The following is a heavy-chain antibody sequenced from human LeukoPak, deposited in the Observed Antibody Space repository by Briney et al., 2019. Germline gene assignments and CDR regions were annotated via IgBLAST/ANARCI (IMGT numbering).Heavy chain of an antibody. Sequence: GGSLRLSCAVSGFSVSSFGMSWVRQAPGKGLEWISAISVDGETTWYAVSVKGWFIISRDNSKNTLYLQLSSLRAEDTAVYYCVLGYSSGWFPNWGQGSLVSVSS. CDR2: ISVDGETT. CDR3: VLGYSSGWFPN. J-gene: IGHJ4*02. CDR1: GFSVSSFG. D-gene: IGHD2-15*01. V-gene: IGHV3-23*01.